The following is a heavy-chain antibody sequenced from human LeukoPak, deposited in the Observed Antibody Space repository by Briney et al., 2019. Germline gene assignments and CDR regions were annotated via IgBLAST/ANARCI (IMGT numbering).Heavy chain of an antibody. CDR2: IRSKAYGGTT. V-gene: IGHV3-49*03. CDR3: TRDLGSITIFGDGVFDY. Sequence: GGSLRLSCTASGFTFGDYAMSWFRQAPGKGLEWVGFIRSKAYGGTTEYAASVKGRFTISRDDSKSIAYLQMNSLKTEDTAVYYCTRDLGSITIFGDGVFDYWGQGTLVTVSS. D-gene: IGHD3-3*01. CDR1: GFTFGDYA. J-gene: IGHJ4*02.